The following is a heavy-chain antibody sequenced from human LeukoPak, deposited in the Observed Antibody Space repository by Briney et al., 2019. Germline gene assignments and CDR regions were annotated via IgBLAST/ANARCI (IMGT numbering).Heavy chain of an antibody. CDR2: ISGSGGST. CDR3: AKDPITMIVVAPFDY. V-gene: IGHV3-23*01. CDR1: GFTFSSYA. Sequence: GGSLRLCCAASGFTFSSYAMSWVRQAPGKGLEWVSAISGSGGSTYYADSVKGRFTISRDNSKNTLYLQMNSLRAEDTAVYYCAKDPITMIVVAPFDYWGQGTLVTVSS. D-gene: IGHD3-22*01. J-gene: IGHJ4*02.